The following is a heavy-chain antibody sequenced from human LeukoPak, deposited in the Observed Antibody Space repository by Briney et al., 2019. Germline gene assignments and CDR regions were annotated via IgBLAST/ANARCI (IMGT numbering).Heavy chain of an antibody. CDR2: IIPIFGTA. CDR1: GGTFSSYA. D-gene: IGHD3-10*01. J-gene: IGHJ4*02. Sequence: SVKVSCKASGGTFSSYAISWVRQAPGQGLEWMGGIIPIFGTANYAQKFQGRVTITADESTSTAYMELSSPRSEDTAVYYCARPRYYYGSGSYYRGYYFDYWGQGTLVTVSS. V-gene: IGHV1-69*13. CDR3: ARPRYYYGSGSYYRGYYFDY.